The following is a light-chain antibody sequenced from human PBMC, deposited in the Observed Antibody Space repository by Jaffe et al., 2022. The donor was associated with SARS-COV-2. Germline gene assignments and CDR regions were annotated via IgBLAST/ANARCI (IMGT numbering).Light chain of an antibody. J-gene: IGKJ2*01. CDR3: QQYYDTPYT. Sequence: DIVMTQSPDSLAVSLGETATINCKSSQSVLYSSNNKNYLTWYQQKPGQPPKLLIYWASTRESGVPDRFSGSGSGTEFTLTISGLQAEDVAVYYCQQYYDTPYTFGQGTKLEIK. CDR1: QSVLYSSNNKNY. V-gene: IGKV4-1*01. CDR2: WAS.